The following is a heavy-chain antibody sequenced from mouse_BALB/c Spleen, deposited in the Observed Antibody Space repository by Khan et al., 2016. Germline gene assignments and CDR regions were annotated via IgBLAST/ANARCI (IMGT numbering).Heavy chain of an antibody. CDR1: GYAFSSYW. J-gene: IGHJ3*01. V-gene: IGHV1-80*01. Sequence: QVQLKQSGAELVRPGSSVKISCKASGYAFSSYWMNWVKQRPGQGLEWIGQIYPGDGDTNYNGKFKGKATLTADKSSSTASMQLSSLTSEDSAVYFCARVSSSGYVALFAYWGQGTLVTVSA. CDR3: ARVSSSGYVALFAY. D-gene: IGHD3-1*01. CDR2: IYPGDGDT.